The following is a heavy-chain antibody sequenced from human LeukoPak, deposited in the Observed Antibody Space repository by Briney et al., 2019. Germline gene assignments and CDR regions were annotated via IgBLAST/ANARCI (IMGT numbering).Heavy chain of an antibody. CDR2: INHSGST. D-gene: IGHD6-13*01. CDR3: AREGRYSIRPPSRKQSYFDY. CDR1: GGSFSGYY. J-gene: IGHJ4*02. V-gene: IGHV4-34*01. Sequence: KTSETLSLTCAVYGGSFSGYYWSWIRQPPGKGLEWIGEINHSGSTNYNPSLKSRATISVDTSKNQFSLKLSSVTAADTAVYYCAREGRYSIRPPSRKQSYFDYWGQGTLDTVSS.